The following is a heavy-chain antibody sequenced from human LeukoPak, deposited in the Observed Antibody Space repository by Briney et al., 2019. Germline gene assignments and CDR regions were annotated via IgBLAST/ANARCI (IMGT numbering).Heavy chain of an antibody. CDR1: GFTFSSYG. V-gene: IGHV3-30*18. CDR3: AKTVGQWLGLYYYYGMDV. J-gene: IGHJ6*02. CDR2: ISYDGSNK. D-gene: IGHD6-19*01. Sequence: PGGSLRLSRAASGFTFSSYGMHWVRQAPGKGLEWVAVISYDGSNKYYADSVKGRFTISRDNSKNTLYLQMNSLRAEDTAVYYCAKTVGQWLGLYYYYGMDVWGQGTTVTVSS.